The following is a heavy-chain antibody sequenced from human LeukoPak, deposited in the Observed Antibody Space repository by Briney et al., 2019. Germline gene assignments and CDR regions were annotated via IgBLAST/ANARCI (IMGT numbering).Heavy chain of an antibody. CDR2: ISNVGTNE. J-gene: IGHJ4*02. D-gene: IGHD3-3*01. CDR1: GFTFSTYP. Sequence: GGSLSLSCAASGFTFSTYPMHWVRQAPGKGLEWVAVISNVGTNEYYRDSVKGRFTISKDNSKNTLYLQMNSLRGEDTAVYYCAALWSGTYYFDYWGQGTLVTVSS. V-gene: IGHV3-30-3*01. CDR3: AALWSGTYYFDY.